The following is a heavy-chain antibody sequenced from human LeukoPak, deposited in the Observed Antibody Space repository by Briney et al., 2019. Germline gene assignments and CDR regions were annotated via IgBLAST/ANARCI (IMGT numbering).Heavy chain of an antibody. D-gene: IGHD3-10*01. Sequence: SETLSLTCTVSGGSISSSSYYWGWIRQPPGKGLEWIGSIYYSGSTYYNPSLKSRVTISVDTSKNQFSLKLSSVTAADTAVYYCASQAVLDYYGSAYLFDYWGQGTLVTVSS. CDR2: IYYSGST. CDR3: ASQAVLDYYGSAYLFDY. J-gene: IGHJ4*02. V-gene: IGHV4-39*01. CDR1: GGSISSSSYY.